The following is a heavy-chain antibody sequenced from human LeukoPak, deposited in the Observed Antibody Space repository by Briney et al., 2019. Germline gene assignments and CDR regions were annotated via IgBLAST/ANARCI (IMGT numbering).Heavy chain of an antibody. CDR3: TRDVPTAWFDP. Sequence: ASVKVSCKASGYSFSSYGISWVRQAPGQGLEWMGWIGGRTGDTKYAQKFQGRVTLSADTSTTTAYMELKNLRSDDTALYYCTRDVPTAWFDPWGQGTLVTVSS. J-gene: IGHJ5*02. V-gene: IGHV1-18*01. CDR1: GYSFSSYG. CDR2: IGGRTGDT. D-gene: IGHD2-21*02.